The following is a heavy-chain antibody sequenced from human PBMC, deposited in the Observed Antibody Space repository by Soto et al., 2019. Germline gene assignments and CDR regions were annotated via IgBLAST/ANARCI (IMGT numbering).Heavy chain of an antibody. D-gene: IGHD4-17*01. CDR3: ARVKRRILPLRTAYNWFDP. J-gene: IGHJ5*02. CDR2: IKQDGSEK. V-gene: IGHV3-7*01. CDR1: GFTFSSYW. Sequence: RGSLRLSCAASGFTFSSYWMSWVRQAPGKGLEWVANIKQDGSEKYYVDSVKGRFTISRDNAKNSLYLQMNSLRAEDTAVYYCARVKRRILPLRTAYNWFDPCGQRPLVTVSS.